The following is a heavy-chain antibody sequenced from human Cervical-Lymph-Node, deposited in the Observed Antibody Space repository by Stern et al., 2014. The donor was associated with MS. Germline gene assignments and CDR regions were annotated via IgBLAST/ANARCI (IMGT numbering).Heavy chain of an antibody. D-gene: IGHD1-14*01. CDR3: ARQTTAWASDV. CDR1: GYKFSIYW. CDR2: IYPGDPET. Sequence: EVQLVQSGAELIRPGESLKISCKGSGYKFSIYWIAWVRQMPGKVLEWMGIIYPGDPETRSSPSFQGQVTMPADKSTSTAYLQWSSLNASDTAMYFCARQTTAWASDVWGQGTLVTVSS. V-gene: IGHV5-51*01. J-gene: IGHJ4*02.